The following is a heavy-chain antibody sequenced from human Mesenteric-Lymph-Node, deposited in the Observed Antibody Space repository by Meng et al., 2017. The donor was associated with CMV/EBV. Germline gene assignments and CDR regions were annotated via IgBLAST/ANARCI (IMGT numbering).Heavy chain of an antibody. CDR3: ARGRAYSDFWSGYSDYYGMDV. CDR2: MNPNSGNT. D-gene: IGHD3-3*01. Sequence: ASVKVSCKASGYTFTSYDINWVRQATGQGLEWMGWMNPNSGNTGYAQKFQGRVTMTRNTSISTAYMELSSLRSEDTAVYYCARGRAYSDFWSGYSDYYGMDVWGQGTTVTVSS. V-gene: IGHV1-8*01. CDR1: GYTFTSYD. J-gene: IGHJ6*02.